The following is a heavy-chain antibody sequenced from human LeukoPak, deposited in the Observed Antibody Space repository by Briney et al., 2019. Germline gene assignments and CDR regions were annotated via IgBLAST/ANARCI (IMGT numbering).Heavy chain of an antibody. J-gene: IGHJ4*02. CDR2: IITNTGNP. V-gene: IGHV7-4-1*02. D-gene: IGHD3-10*01. CDR1: GYTITSYD. CDR3: ARITRVRGVIMDDFDY. Sequence: GASVKVSCKASGYTITSYDISCVLQPPGQRLVWLVWIITNTGNPTYAQGFTGLFVCSMDTSVSTAYLQISSLKAEDTAVYYCARITRVRGVIMDDFDYWGQGTLVTVSS.